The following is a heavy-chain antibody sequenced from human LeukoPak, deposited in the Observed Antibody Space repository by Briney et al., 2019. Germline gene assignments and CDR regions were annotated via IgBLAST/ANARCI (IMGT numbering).Heavy chain of an antibody. D-gene: IGHD3-10*02. CDR1: GDSVSTNTVA. V-gene: IGHV6-1*01. J-gene: IGHJ6*04. CDR2: TYFRSKWYN. CDR3: AELGITMIGGV. Sequence: SQTLSLTCAISGDSVSTNTVAWNWIRRSPSRGLEWLGRTYFRSKWYNDYAMSVKSRITTTPDTSKNQFSLHLNSVTAEDTAVYYCAELGITMIGGVWGKGTTVTISS.